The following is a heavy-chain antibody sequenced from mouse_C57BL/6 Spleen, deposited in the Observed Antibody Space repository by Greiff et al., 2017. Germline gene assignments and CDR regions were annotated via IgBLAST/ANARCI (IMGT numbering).Heavy chain of an antibody. V-gene: IGHV5-17*01. D-gene: IGHD1-1*01. Sequence: EVKLMESGGGLVKPGGSLKLSCAASGFTFSDYGMHWVRQAPEKGLEWVAYISSGSSTIYYADTVKGRFTISRDNAKNTLFLQMTSLRSEDTAMYYGGKEGTTVVANWYFEVWGTWTTVTVS. J-gene: IGHJ1*03. CDR2: ISSGSSTI. CDR1: GFTFSDYG. CDR3: GKEGTTVVANWYFEV.